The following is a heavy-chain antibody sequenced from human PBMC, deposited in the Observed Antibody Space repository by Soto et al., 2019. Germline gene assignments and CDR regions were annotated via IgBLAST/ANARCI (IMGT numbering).Heavy chain of an antibody. V-gene: IGHV6-1*01. CDR3: ARQIAATGRAGKLDY. CDR2: TYYRSTWGN. CDR1: GDSVSSNSSA. Sequence: QVQLQQSGPGLVKPSQTLSLTCAISGDSVSSNSSAWTWIRQSPSRGLEWLGRTYYRSTWGNDYAIYETRRITLHPDTSTIRFSLHMNVLTSEETAVYYGARQIAATGRAGKLDYWGQGTLVTVSS. J-gene: IGHJ4*02. D-gene: IGHD6-13*01.